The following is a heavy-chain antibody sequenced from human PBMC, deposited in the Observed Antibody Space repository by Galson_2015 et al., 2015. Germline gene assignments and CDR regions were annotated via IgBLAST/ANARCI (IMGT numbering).Heavy chain of an antibody. Sequence: ALRLSCEASGFTFSSYAMHWVRQAPGKGLEWVGVISYDGSNKYYADSVKGRFTISRDNSKNTLYLQMNSLRAEDTAVYYCARANWRVADAFDIWGQGTMVTVSS. CDR2: ISYDGSNK. J-gene: IGHJ3*02. D-gene: IGHD7-27*01. CDR3: ARANWRVADAFDI. CDR1: GFTFSSYA. V-gene: IGHV3-30-3*01.